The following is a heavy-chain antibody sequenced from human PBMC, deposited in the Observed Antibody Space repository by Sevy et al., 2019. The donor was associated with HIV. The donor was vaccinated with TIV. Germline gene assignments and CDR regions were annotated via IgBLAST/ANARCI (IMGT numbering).Heavy chain of an antibody. Sequence: GGSLRLSCAASGFTFSSYGMHWVRQAPGKGLEWVAVISYDGSNKYYADSVKGRFTISRDNSKNTLYLQMNSLRAEDTAAYYCAKDLGGIPPGYGMDVWGQGTTVTVSS. J-gene: IGHJ6*02. D-gene: IGHD6-13*01. V-gene: IGHV3-30*18. CDR3: AKDLGGIPPGYGMDV. CDR2: ISYDGSNK. CDR1: GFTFSSYG.